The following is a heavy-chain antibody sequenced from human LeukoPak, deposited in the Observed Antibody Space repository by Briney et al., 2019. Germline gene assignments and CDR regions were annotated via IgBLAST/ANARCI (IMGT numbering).Heavy chain of an antibody. Sequence: PGGSLRLSCAASGFTFSSYWMRWVRQAPGKGLVWVSRINSDGSSTSYADSVKGRFTISRDNAKNTLYLQMNSLRAEDTAVYYCASRSSGYYYYMDVWGKGTTVTVSS. V-gene: IGHV3-74*01. CDR2: INSDGSST. CDR3: ASRSSGYYYYMDV. CDR1: GFTFSSYW. J-gene: IGHJ6*03. D-gene: IGHD6-19*01.